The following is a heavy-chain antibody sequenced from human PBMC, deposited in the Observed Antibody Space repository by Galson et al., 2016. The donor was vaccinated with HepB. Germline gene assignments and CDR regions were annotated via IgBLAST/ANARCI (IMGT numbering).Heavy chain of an antibody. CDR3: ARDSGTPPPRRGPSSGY. Sequence: SLRLSCAASGFTFSGYGMHWVRQAPGKGLEWVALIWSDGSYKNYADSVKGRFTISRDSSKNTLYLQMNSLRAEDTAIYYCARDSGTPPPRRGPSSGYWGQGTLVTVSS. CDR2: IWSDGSYK. D-gene: IGHD1-26*01. V-gene: IGHV3-33*01. J-gene: IGHJ4*02. CDR1: GFTFSGYG.